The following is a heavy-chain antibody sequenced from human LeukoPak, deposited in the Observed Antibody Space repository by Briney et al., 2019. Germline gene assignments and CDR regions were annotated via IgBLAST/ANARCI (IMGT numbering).Heavy chain of an antibody. Sequence: ASVKVSCKASGYTFNSYGVSWVRQAPGQGLEWMGWISAYNGNTNYAQKLQDRVTMTTDTSTSTAYMELRSLRSDDTAVYYCARGAATVASTLFLRHWGQGTMVTVSS. V-gene: IGHV1-18*01. CDR3: ARGAATVASTLFLRH. CDR2: ISAYNGNT. CDR1: GYTFNSYG. D-gene: IGHD6-19*01. J-gene: IGHJ1*01.